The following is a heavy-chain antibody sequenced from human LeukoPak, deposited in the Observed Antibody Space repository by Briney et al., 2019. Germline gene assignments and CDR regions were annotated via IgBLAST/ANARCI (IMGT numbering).Heavy chain of an antibody. D-gene: IGHD6-13*01. CDR3: ARGYSSSWYGPVKGWFDP. J-gene: IGHJ5*02. Sequence: SETLSLTCAVYGGSFSGYYWSWIRQHPGKGLEWIGEINHSGSTNYNPSLKSRVTISVDTSKNQFSLKLSSVTAADTAVYYCARGYSSSWYGPVKGWFDPWGQGTLVTVSS. V-gene: IGHV4-34*01. CDR2: INHSGST. CDR1: GGSFSGYY.